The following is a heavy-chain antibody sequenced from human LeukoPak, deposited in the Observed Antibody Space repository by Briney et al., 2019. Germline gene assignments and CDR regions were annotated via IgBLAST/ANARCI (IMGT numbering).Heavy chain of an antibody. CDR3: APLFWSGFLRGFDP. Sequence: GGSLRLSCAASGFTFSDYYMSWIRQAPGKGLEWVSYISSSGSTIYYADSVKGRFTISRDNAKNSLYLQMNSLRAEDTAVYYCAPLFWSGFLRGFDPWGQGTLVTVSS. CDR2: ISSSGSTI. V-gene: IGHV3-11*01. D-gene: IGHD3-3*01. CDR1: GFTFSDYY. J-gene: IGHJ5*02.